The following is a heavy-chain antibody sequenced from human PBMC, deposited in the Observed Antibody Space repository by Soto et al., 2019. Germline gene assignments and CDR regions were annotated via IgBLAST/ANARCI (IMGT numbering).Heavy chain of an antibody. D-gene: IGHD4-17*01. J-gene: IGHJ4*02. V-gene: IGHV4-59*01. Sequence: SETLSLTCSVSGGSISSDYWSWIRQPPGKGLEWIGHIYYSGSTHYNPSLKTRVTISVEKAKTQFSLKLSSVTAEDTAVYYCARAAGSPGDYVDWYDYWGEGPLVTVS. CDR3: ARAAGSPGDYVDWYDY. CDR2: IYYSGST. CDR1: GGSISSDY.